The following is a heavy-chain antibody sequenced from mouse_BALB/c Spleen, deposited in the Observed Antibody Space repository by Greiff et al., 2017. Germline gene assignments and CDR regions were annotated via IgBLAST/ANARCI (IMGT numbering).Heavy chain of an antibody. J-gene: IGHJ4*01. D-gene: IGHD2-2*01. CDR2: IWGDGST. CDR3: ARVWGYYDAMDY. CDR1: GFSLTGYG. V-gene: IGHV2-6-7*01. Sequence: VQLKESGPGLVAPSQSLSITCTVSGFSLTGYGVNWVRQPPGKGLEWLGMIWGDGSTDYNSALKTRLSISKDNSKSQVFLKMNSLQTDDTARYYCARVWGYYDAMDYWGQGTSVTVSS.